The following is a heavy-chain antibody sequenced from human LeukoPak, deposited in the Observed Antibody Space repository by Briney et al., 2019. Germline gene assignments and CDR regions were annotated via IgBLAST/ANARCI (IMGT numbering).Heavy chain of an antibody. V-gene: IGHV4-59*01. CDR2: IYYSGST. J-gene: IGHJ5*02. D-gene: IGHD4-11*01. CDR3: ASSPDYSNYNWFDP. CDR1: GGSISSYY. Sequence: PSETLSLTCTVSGGSISSYYWSWIRQPPGKGLEWIGYIYYSGSTNYNPSLKSRVTISVDTSKNQFSLKLNSVTAADTGVYYCASSPDYSNYNWFDPWGQGTVVTVSS.